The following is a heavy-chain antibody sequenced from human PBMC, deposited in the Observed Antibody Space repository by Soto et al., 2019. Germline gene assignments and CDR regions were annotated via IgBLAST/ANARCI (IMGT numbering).Heavy chain of an antibody. CDR1: GFTFSSYS. V-gene: IGHV3-21*01. CDR2: ISSSSSYI. Sequence: EVQLVESGGGLVKPGGSLRLSCAASGFTFSSYSMNWVRQAPGKGLEWVSSISSSSSYIYYADSVKGRFTISRDNAKNSLYLQMNSLRAEDTAVYYCARVGVVPAVTGGMAVWGQGTTVTVSS. D-gene: IGHD2-2*01. CDR3: ARVGVVPAVTGGMAV. J-gene: IGHJ6*02.